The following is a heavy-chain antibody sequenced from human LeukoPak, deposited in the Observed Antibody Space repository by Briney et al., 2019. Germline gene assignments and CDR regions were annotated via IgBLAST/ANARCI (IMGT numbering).Heavy chain of an antibody. Sequence: GGSLRLSCAASGFTFRNYAMTWVRQAPGKGLEWVSFISSSSSYIYYADSVKGRFTISRDNAKNSLYLQMNSLRAEDTAVYYCARGGWDDAFDIWGQGTMVTVSS. CDR2: ISSSSSYI. D-gene: IGHD1-26*01. CDR1: GFTFRNYA. J-gene: IGHJ3*02. V-gene: IGHV3-21*01. CDR3: ARGGWDDAFDI.